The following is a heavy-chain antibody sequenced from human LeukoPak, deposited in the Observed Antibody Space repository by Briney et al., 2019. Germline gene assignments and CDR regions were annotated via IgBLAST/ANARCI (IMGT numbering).Heavy chain of an antibody. CDR2: MNPNSGNT. CDR3: ARSVIVGALGGR. J-gene: IGHJ4*02. Sequence: ASVKVSCKASGYTFSNYDINWVRQATGQGLEWMGWMNPNSGNTGYAQKFQGRVTMTRNTSISTAYMELSSLRSEDTAVYYCARSVIVGALGGRWGQGTLVTVSS. D-gene: IGHD1-26*01. CDR1: GYTFSNYD. V-gene: IGHV1-8*02.